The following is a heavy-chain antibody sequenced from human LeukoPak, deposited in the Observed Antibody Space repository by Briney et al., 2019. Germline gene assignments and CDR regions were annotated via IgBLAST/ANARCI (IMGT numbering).Heavy chain of an antibody. CDR3: ARGWYSSSWYRS. V-gene: IGHV4-34*01. D-gene: IGHD6-13*01. CDR1: GGSFSGYY. J-gene: IGHJ4*02. CDR2: INHSGST. Sequence: PSETLSLTCAVYGGSFSGYYWCWIRQPPGKGLEWIGEINHSGSTNYNPSLKSRVTISVDTSKNQFSLKLSSVTAADTAVYYCARGWYSSSWYRSWGQGTLVTVSS.